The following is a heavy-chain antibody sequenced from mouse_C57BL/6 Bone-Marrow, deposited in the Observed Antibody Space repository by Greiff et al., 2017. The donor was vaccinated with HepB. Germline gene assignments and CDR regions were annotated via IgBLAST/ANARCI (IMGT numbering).Heavy chain of an antibody. V-gene: IGHV3-6*01. CDR2: ISYDGSN. CDR1: GYSITSGYY. J-gene: IGHJ1*03. Sequence: DVQLQESGPGLVKPSQSLSLTCSVTGYSITSGYYWNWIRQFPGNKLEWMGYISYDGSNNYNPSLKNRISITRDTSKNQFFLKLNSVTTEDTATYYCARVGYGSSHWYFDVWGTGTTVTVSS. CDR3: ARVGYGSSHWYFDV. D-gene: IGHD1-1*01.